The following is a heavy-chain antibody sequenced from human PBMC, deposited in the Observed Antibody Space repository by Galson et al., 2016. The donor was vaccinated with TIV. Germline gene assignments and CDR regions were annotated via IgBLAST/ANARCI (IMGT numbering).Heavy chain of an antibody. CDR2: ISRSGSAI. Sequence: SLRLSCAASGFSFSDYYMSWIRQAPGKGLEWVSYISRSGSAIYYSDSVKGRFTISRDNAKNSLYLQMNSLRAEDTAVYYCARDKTRCSGDSCYLGSSFDYWGRGILVTVSS. CDR1: GFSFSDYY. V-gene: IGHV3-11*04. D-gene: IGHD2-15*01. CDR3: ARDKTRCSGDSCYLGSSFDY. J-gene: IGHJ4*02.